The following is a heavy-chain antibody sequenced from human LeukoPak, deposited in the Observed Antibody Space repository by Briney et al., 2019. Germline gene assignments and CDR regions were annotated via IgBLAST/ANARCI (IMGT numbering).Heavy chain of an antibody. J-gene: IGHJ6*03. CDR3: ARDLSTVKGYYMDV. V-gene: IGHV1-2*06. Sequence: GASVKVSCKASRYTFTGYYMHWVRQAPGQGLEWMGRINPNSGGTNYAQKFQGRVTTTRDTSISTAYMELSRLRSDDTAVYYCARDLSTVKGYYMDVWGKGTTVTVSS. CDR1: RYTFTGYY. CDR2: INPNSGGT. D-gene: IGHD4-11*01.